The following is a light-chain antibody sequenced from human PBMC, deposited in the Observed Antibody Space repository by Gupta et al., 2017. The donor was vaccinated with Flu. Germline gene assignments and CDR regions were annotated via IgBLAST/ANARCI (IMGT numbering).Light chain of an antibody. CDR3: RSGTSSTTVV. J-gene: IGLJ2*01. V-gene: IGLV2-14*01. CDR1: SGDIGSYNY. Sequence: QSALTQPASVSGSPGQSITISCTGTSGDIGSYNYVSWYQQHPGKAPKLLIYGVTKRPAGVSNRFSGSKSGDTASLTISGLQEEDEADYYCRSGTSSTTVVFGGGTKVTVL. CDR2: GVT.